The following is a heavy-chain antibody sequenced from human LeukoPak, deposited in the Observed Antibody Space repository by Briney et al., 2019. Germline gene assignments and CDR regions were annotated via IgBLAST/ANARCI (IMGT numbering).Heavy chain of an antibody. J-gene: IGHJ4*02. D-gene: IGHD2-15*01. CDR3: ARESTRYCSGGSCYSSSSLDY. Sequence: PGGSLRLSCAASGFTFRSYCMSWVRQAPGKGLEWVANIKQDGSEKYYVDSVKGRFTISRDNAKNSVYLQMISLRVEDTAVYYCARESTRYCSGGSCYSSSSLDYWGQGTLVTVSS. CDR1: GFTFRSYC. CDR2: IKQDGSEK. V-gene: IGHV3-7*01.